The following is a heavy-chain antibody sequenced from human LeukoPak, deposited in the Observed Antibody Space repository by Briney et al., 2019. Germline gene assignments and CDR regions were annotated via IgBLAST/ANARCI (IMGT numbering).Heavy chain of an antibody. Sequence: GASLRLSCAASGFTFSSYAMSWVRQAPGKGLEWVSAISGSGGSTYCADSVKGRFTISRDNSKNTLYLQMNSLRAEDTAVYYCAKFMSGYYFGLDYWGQGTLVTVSS. J-gene: IGHJ4*02. CDR3: AKFMSGYYFGLDY. CDR1: GFTFSSYA. CDR2: ISGSGGST. D-gene: IGHD3-22*01. V-gene: IGHV3-23*01.